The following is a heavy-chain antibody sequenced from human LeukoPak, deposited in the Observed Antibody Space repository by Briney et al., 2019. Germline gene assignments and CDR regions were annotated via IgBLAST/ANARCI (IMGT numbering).Heavy chain of an antibody. CDR1: GYTFTSYA. CDR2: INPNSGVT. Sequence: ASVKVSCKASGYTFTSYAMNWVRQAPGQGLEWMGWINPNSGVTDYAQKFQGRVTMTRDTAITTAYMELSRLRSDDTAVYYCARGAQVGATDDYWGQGTLVTVSS. CDR3: ARGAQVGATDDY. V-gene: IGHV1-2*02. D-gene: IGHD1-26*01. J-gene: IGHJ4*02.